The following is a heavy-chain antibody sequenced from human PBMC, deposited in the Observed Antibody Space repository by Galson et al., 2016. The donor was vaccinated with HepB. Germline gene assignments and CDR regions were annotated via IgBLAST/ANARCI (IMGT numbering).Heavy chain of an antibody. CDR2: VSYDGNNK. CDR1: GFTFTSHW. Sequence: SLRLSCAASGFTFTSHWMHWVRQAPGKGLEWVAAVSYDGNNKYFADSVKGRFSISRDDSKNTLSLQMDNLRAEDTALYYCARPAAATTRLFFYFGSWGQGTLVTVSS. CDR3: ARPAAATTRLFFYFGS. J-gene: IGHJ4*02. V-gene: IGHV3-30*03. D-gene: IGHD6-13*01.